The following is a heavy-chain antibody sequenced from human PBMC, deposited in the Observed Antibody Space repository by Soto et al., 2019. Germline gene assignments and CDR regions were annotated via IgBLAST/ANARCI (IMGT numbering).Heavy chain of an antibody. CDR2: IKQDGSEK. J-gene: IGHJ6*02. V-gene: IGHV3-7*01. CDR3: ARDLTIFGVDPYYYYGMDV. CDR1: GFTFRSYW. D-gene: IGHD3-3*01. Sequence: GGSQRLSCAASGFTFRSYWLSWDSKAPGKGLEWVANIKQDGSEKYYVDSVKGRFTISRDNAKNSLYLQMNSLRAEDTAVYYCARDLTIFGVDPYYYYGMDVWGQGTTVTVSS.